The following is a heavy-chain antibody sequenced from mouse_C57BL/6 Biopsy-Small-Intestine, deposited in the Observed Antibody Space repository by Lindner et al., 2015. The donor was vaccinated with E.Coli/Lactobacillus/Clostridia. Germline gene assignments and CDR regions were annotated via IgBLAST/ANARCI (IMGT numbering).Heavy chain of an antibody. CDR3: TRSNLWYFDV. Sequence: VQLQESGAELVRPGASVKLSCTASGFNIKDDYMHWVKQGPEQGLEWIGWIDPENGDTEYASKFQGKATITADTSSNTAYLQLSSLTSEDTAVYYCTRSNLWYFDVWGTGTTVTVSS. CDR1: GFNIKDDY. V-gene: IGHV14-4*01. D-gene: IGHD2-5*01. CDR2: IDPENGDT. J-gene: IGHJ1*03.